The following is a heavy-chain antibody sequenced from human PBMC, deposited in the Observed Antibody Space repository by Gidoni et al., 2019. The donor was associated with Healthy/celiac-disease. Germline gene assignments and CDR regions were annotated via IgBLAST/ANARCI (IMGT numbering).Heavy chain of an antibody. CDR2: ISSSSSYI. J-gene: IGHJ2*01. CDR3: ARDMETAVAGSVWYFDL. Sequence: EVQLVESGGGLVKPGGSLRLSWAASGCTFSSYSMNWVRQAPGKGLEWVSSISSSSSYIYYADAVKGRFTISRDNAKNSLYLQMNSLRAEDTAVYYCARDMETAVAGSVWYFDLWGRGTLVTVSS. D-gene: IGHD6-19*01. V-gene: IGHV3-21*01. CDR1: GCTFSSYS.